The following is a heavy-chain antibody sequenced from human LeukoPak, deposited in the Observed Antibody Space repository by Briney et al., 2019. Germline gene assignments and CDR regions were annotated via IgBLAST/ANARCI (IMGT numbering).Heavy chain of an antibody. J-gene: IGHJ3*02. CDR2: VSSTGST. V-gene: IGHV4-61*02. CDR3: ARDVTIFGVVPSSGAFDI. Sequence: PSETLSLTCTVSGGSLNSGRDSWSWVRQSAGKGLEWIGRVSSTGSTNYNAALKSRVTMSVDTSKNQFSLKLSSVTAADTAVYYCARDVTIFGVVPSSGAFDIWGQGTMVTVSS. D-gene: IGHD3-3*01. CDR1: GGSLNSGRDS.